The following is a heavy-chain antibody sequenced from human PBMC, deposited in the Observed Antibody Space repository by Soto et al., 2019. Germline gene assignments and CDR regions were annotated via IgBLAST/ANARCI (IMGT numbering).Heavy chain of an antibody. CDR3: AHGWGATDTTSISLLWFGELLYFDY. Sequence: SGPTLVKPTQTLTLTCTFSGFSLSTSGVGVGWIRQPPGKALEWLALIYWDDDKRYSPSLKSRLTITKDTSKNQVVLTMTNMDPVDTATYYCAHGWGATDTTSISLLWFGELLYFDYWGQGTLVTVSS. CDR1: GFSLSTSGVG. J-gene: IGHJ4*02. CDR2: IYWDDDK. V-gene: IGHV2-5*02. D-gene: IGHD3-10*01.